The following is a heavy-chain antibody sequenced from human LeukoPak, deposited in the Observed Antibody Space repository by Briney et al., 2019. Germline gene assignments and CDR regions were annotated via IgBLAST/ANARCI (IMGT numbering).Heavy chain of an antibody. V-gene: IGHV1-69*05. J-gene: IGHJ4*02. CDR1: GGTFSSYA. CDR3: ARDVTGTTSRFDY. Sequence: SVKVSCKASGGTFSSYAISWVRQAPGQGLEWMGGITPIFGTANYAQKFQGRVTITTDESTSTAYMELSSLRSEDTAVYYCARDVTGTTSRFDYWGQGTLVTVSS. CDR2: ITPIFGTA. D-gene: IGHD1-7*01.